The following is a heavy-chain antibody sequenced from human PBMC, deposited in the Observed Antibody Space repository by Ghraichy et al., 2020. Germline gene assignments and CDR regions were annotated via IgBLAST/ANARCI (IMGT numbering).Heavy chain of an antibody. CDR2: INHSGST. CDR3: ARQHAPSWYAGRLHYIDH. V-gene: IGHV4-34*01. CDR1: GGSFSGYY. Sequence: ESLNISCAVYGGSFSGYYYNWIRQTPGKGLEWIGEINHSGSTNYNPSLQSRVTISVDRSKNQFSLKLTSVTAADTAMYYCARQHAPSWYAGRLHYIDHWGLGTQVTVTS. D-gene: IGHD6-13*01. J-gene: IGHJ4*02.